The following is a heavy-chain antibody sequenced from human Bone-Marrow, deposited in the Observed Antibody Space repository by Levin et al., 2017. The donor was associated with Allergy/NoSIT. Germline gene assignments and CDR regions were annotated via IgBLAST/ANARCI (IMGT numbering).Heavy chain of an antibody. Sequence: GGSLRLSCAASGFTFSSFGMHWVRQAPGKGLEWVAVIWSDGSNKYYADSVKGRFTISRDDSKNTLYLQMNSLRAEDTAVYYGARAIGDCGGGTCYHDYWGQGTLVTVSS. D-gene: IGHD2-15*01. CDR3: ARAIGDCGGGTCYHDY. CDR1: GFTFSSFG. J-gene: IGHJ4*02. CDR2: IWSDGSNK. V-gene: IGHV3-33*01.